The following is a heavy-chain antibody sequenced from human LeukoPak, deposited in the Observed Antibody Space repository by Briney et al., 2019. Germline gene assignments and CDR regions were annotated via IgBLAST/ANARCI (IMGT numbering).Heavy chain of an antibody. CDR1: GFSLSTSGMC. J-gene: IGHJ4*02. CDR2: IDWDDDK. D-gene: IGHD3-22*01. Sequence: SGPTLVKPTQTLTLTCTFSGFSLSTSGMCVSWIRQPPGKALEWLARIDWDDDKYYSTSLKTRLTISKDTSKNQVVLTMTNMDPVDTATYYCAVITHYYDRPGVDYWGQGTLVTVSS. V-gene: IGHV2-70*11. CDR3: AVITHYYDRPGVDY.